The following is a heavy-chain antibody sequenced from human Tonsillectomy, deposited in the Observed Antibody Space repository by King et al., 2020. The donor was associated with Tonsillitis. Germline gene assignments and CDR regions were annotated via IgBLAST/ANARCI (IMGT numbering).Heavy chain of an antibody. CDR2: ISSSSSYI. D-gene: IGHD1-26*01. CDR3: ARSTSGSYSYSWFDP. CDR1: GFTFSSYS. V-gene: IGHV3-21*01. Sequence: EVQLVESGGGLVKPGGSLRLSCAASGFTFSSYSMNWVRQAPGKGLEWVSSISSSSSYIYYADSVKGRFTISRDNAKNSLYLQMNSLRAEDTAVYYCARSTSGSYSYSWFDPWGQGTLVTVSS. J-gene: IGHJ5*02.